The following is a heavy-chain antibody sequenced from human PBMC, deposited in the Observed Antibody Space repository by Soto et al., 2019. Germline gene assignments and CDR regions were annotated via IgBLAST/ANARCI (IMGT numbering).Heavy chain of an antibody. CDR1: GFSLTTGKMG. CDR2: IFSDNER. J-gene: IGHJ6*02. Sequence: PTLVNPTETLTLTCTVSGFSLTTGKMGVSWIRQPPGKALEWLAHIFSDNERSYSTSLQGRLTIPKDTSGSQVVLSMTNVDPVDTATYYCARMNVDSYQFYYAMDVWGQGTTVTVSS. V-gene: IGHV2-26*01. CDR3: ARMNVDSYQFYYAMDV. D-gene: IGHD4-17*01.